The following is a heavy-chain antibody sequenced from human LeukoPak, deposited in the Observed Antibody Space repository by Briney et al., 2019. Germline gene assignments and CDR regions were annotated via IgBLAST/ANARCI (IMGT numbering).Heavy chain of an antibody. Sequence: GGSLRLSCAASGFTFSSYEMNWVREAPGKRLEWVSYISSSGSTIYYADSVKGRFTISRDNAKNSLYLQMNSLRAEDTAVYYCARGPGSGSYSWLPWFDPWSQGTLVTVSS. CDR3: ARGPGSGSYSWLPWFDP. CDR2: ISSSGSTI. D-gene: IGHD3-10*01. V-gene: IGHV3-48*03. J-gene: IGHJ5*02. CDR1: GFTFSSYE.